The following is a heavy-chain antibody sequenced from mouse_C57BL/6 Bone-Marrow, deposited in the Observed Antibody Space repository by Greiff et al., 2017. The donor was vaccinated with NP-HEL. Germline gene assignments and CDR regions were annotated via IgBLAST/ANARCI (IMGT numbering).Heavy chain of an antibody. CDR1: GYTFTSYW. CDR2: INPSSGYT. J-gene: IGHJ4*01. CDR3: AREGLYSNYVRPIAMDY. Sequence: VQLQESGAELAKPGASVKLSCKASGYTFTSYWMHWVKQRPGQGLEWIGYINPSSGYTKYNQKFKDKATCTADKSSITAYMQLSSLTYEDSAVYYCAREGLYSNYVRPIAMDYWGQGTSVTVSS. V-gene: IGHV1-7*01. D-gene: IGHD2-5*01.